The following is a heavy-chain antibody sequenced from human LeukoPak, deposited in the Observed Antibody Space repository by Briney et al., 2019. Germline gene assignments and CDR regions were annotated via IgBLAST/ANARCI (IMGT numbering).Heavy chain of an antibody. CDR3: ARGITAYCGGDCYFHDAFDI. Sequence: GGSLRLSCAASGFTFSSYEMNWVRQAPGKGLEWVSYISSSGSTIYYADSVKGRFTISSDNAKNSLYLQMNSLRAEDTAVYYCARGITAYCGGDCYFHDAFDIWGQGTMVTVSS. CDR2: ISSSGSTI. D-gene: IGHD2-21*02. J-gene: IGHJ3*02. V-gene: IGHV3-48*03. CDR1: GFTFSSYE.